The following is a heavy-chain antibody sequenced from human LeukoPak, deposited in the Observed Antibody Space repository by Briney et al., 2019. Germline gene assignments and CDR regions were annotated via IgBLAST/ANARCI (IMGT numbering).Heavy chain of an antibody. D-gene: IGHD2-2*01. Sequence: PSETLSLTCAVYGGTFSGYFWSWIRQPPGKRLEWIGEINHSGTTNYNPSLRSRLTISADTSKNQFSLRLSSVTAADAAVYYCARLFGEPAAIIDSRGRGTLVIVSS. CDR1: GGTFSGYF. V-gene: IGHV4-34*08. J-gene: IGHJ4*02. CDR2: INHSGTT. CDR3: ARLFGEPAAIIDS.